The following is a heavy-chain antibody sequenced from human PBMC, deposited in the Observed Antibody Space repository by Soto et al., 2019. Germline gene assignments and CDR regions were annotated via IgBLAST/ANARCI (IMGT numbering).Heavy chain of an antibody. Sequence: PGGSLRLSCAASGFTFSSYAMHWVRQAPGKGLEWVAVISYDGSNKYYADSVKGRFTISRDNYKNTLYLQMNSLRAEDTAVYYCARDRHSSGWSVWNYWYYGMDVWGQGTTVTVS. D-gene: IGHD6-19*01. J-gene: IGHJ6*02. CDR2: ISYDGSNK. CDR3: ARDRHSSGWSVWNYWYYGMDV. V-gene: IGHV3-30-3*01. CDR1: GFTFSSYA.